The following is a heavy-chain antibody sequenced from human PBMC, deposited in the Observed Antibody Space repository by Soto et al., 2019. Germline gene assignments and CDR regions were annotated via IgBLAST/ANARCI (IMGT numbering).Heavy chain of an antibody. CDR3: AKDNKAWGLELWYFDY. CDR1: GFTFSSYG. J-gene: IGHJ4*02. D-gene: IGHD1-7*01. V-gene: IGHV3-30*18. CDR2: ISYDGSNK. Sequence: GGSLRLSCAASGFTFSSYGMHWVRQAPGKGLEWVAVISYDGSNKYYADSVKGRFTISRDNSKNTLYLQMNSLRAEDTAVYYCAKDNKAWGLELWYFDYWGQGTLVTVYS.